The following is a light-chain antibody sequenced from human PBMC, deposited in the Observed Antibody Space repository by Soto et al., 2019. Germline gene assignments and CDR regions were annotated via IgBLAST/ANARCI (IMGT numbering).Light chain of an antibody. J-gene: IGLJ2*01. V-gene: IGLV2-14*01. CDR1: ITDVGSSNY. CDR2: DVS. CDR3: SSYTTTSTGV. Sequence: QSALTQPASVSGSPGQSITISCTGTITDVGSSNYVSWYKQHPGKAPKLMIYDVSNRPSGVSNRFSGSKSGNTASLTISGLQAEDEADYYCSSYTTTSTGVFGGGTQLTVL.